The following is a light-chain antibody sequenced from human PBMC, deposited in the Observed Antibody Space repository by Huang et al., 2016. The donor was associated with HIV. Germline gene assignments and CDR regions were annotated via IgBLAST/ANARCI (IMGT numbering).Light chain of an antibody. CDR3: QHQWT. Sequence: DIQVTQSPSTLSAFVGNRVNITCRTSQRLSTWLAWYQQRPGKAPNLLISKASNLETWVPSRFSGNGSGTEFTLIINGLQPDDLATYYCQHQWTFGQGTKVEIK. J-gene: IGKJ1*01. V-gene: IGKV1-5*03. CDR1: QRLSTW. CDR2: KAS.